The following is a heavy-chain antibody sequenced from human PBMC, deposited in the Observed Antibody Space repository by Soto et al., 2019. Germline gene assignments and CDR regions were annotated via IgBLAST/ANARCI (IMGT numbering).Heavy chain of an antibody. J-gene: IGHJ4*02. V-gene: IGHV4-39*02. CDR1: GGPIRSSSHY. CDR3: AREGGYVDY. D-gene: IGHD1-1*01. Sequence: SETLSLTCTVSGGPIRSSSHYWGWIRQSPGTGLEWIGSIDESGDSYYNPSLKSRVTIFVDTSKNQFSLKLISATGADSAIYYCAREGGYVDYWGQGTLVTVSS. CDR2: IDESGDS.